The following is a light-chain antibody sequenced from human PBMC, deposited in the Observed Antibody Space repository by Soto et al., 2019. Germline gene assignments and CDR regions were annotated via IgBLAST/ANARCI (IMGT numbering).Light chain of an antibody. CDR1: QSVSSK. J-gene: IGKJ1*01. Sequence: EIVMTQSPATLSVSPGEGATLSCRASQSVSSKLAWYQQKPGQAPRLLIYGASTRATGIPARFSGSGSGTEFTLIISRLEPEDFAVYYCQQYGSSPWTFGQGTKVDIK. CDR3: QQYGSSPWT. CDR2: GAS. V-gene: IGKV3-15*01.